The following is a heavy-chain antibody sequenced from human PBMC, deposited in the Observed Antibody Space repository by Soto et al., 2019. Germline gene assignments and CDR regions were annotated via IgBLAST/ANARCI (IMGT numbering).Heavy chain of an antibody. CDR3: ARAWTIVAPWMDF. CDR1: GFTFSSYG. D-gene: IGHD5-12*01. J-gene: IGHJ4*02. CDR2: ILYDGNKK. V-gene: IGHV3-30*03. Sequence: GGSLRLSCAASGFTFSSYGMHWVRQAPGKGLEWVAVILYDGNKKYYADSVKGRFTISRDNSKNTLYLQMNSLRAEDTAVYYCARAWTIVAPWMDFWGQGTLVTVSS.